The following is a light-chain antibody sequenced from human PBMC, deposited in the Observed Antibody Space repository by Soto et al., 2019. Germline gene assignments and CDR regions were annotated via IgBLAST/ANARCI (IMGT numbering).Light chain of an antibody. CDR2: GAS. CDR1: QSVSSNH. CDR3: QQYGRSPFT. Sequence: EIVVTQSPGTLSLSPGERATLSCMASQSVSSNHLAWYQQRPGQAPRVVIYGASTRAIGIPERFSVSGSGTDFTVTISRREPDDVAGYYCQQYGRSPFTFGPGTKVDIK. J-gene: IGKJ3*01. V-gene: IGKV3-20*01.